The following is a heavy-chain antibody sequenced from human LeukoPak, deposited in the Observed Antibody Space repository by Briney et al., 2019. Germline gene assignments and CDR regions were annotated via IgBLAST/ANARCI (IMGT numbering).Heavy chain of an antibody. Sequence: PGGSLRLSCAASGFTVNTNYMSWVRQAPGKGLEWVSVIYTGGSTYYADSVKGRFTISRDNSKNTLYLQMNSLRAEDTAVYYCARGGLDYGDYFDYWGQGTLVTVSS. CDR1: GFTVNTNY. D-gene: IGHD4-17*01. CDR3: ARGGLDYGDYFDY. J-gene: IGHJ4*02. CDR2: IYTGGST. V-gene: IGHV3-53*01.